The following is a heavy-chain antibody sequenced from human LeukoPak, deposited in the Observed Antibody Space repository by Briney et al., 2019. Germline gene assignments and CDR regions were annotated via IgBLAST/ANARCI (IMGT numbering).Heavy chain of an antibody. CDR2: INPNSGGT. CDR1: GYTFTGYY. V-gene: IGHV1-2*02. Sequence: ASVKVSCKASGYTFTGYYMHWVRQAPGQGLEWMGWINPNSGGTNCAQKFQGRVTMTRDTSISTAYMELSRLRSDDTAVYYCARTLYIGAVPGGFDYWGQGTLITVSS. D-gene: IGHD6-13*01. J-gene: IGHJ4*02. CDR3: ARTLYIGAVPGGFDY.